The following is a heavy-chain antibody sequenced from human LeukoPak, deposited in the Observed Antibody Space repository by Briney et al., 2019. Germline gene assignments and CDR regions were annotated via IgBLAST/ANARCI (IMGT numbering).Heavy chain of an antibody. CDR1: GGSIIVSY. CDR3: VRSRPYDTTGYNPTYYFDS. J-gene: IGHJ4*02. D-gene: IGHD3-22*01. CDR2: VYNTVDV. Sequence: SETLSLTCTVSGGSIIVSYWTWIRQSPGKGLEWIGYVYNTVDVNYSPSFQSRVTISVDMFKNYFSLSLKSVTAADTAIYYCVRSRPYDTTGYNPTYYFDSWGQGALVTVSS. V-gene: IGHV4-59*01.